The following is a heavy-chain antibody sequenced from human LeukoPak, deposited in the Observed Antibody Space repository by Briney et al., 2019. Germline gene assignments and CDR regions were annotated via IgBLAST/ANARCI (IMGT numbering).Heavy chain of an antibody. CDR3: AKDIQLST. Sequence: GGSLRLSCAASGFTFSVAAMIWVRQAPGKGLEWVSLIGASGESTYYADSVKGRFTISRDNSKNTLSLQMNSLRVEDTAMYFCAKDIQLSTWGLGTMVTVSS. CDR2: IGASGEST. D-gene: IGHD5-24*01. CDR1: GFTFSVAA. V-gene: IGHV3-23*01. J-gene: IGHJ3*01.